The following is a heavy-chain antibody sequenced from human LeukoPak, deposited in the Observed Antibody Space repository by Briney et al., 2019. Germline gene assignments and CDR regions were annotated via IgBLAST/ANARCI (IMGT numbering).Heavy chain of an antibody. CDR3: ARVNYDFWSGYYSPYYYYYMDV. Sequence: SETLSLTCTVSGGSISSYHWSWIRQSPGKGLEWIGDIYNSGSTNYNPSLKSRVTISIDTSKNQFSLKLSSVTAADTAVYYCARVNYDFWSGYYSPYYYYYMDVWGKGTTVTVSS. CDR2: IYNSGST. V-gene: IGHV4-59*01. J-gene: IGHJ6*03. D-gene: IGHD3-3*01. CDR1: GGSISSYH.